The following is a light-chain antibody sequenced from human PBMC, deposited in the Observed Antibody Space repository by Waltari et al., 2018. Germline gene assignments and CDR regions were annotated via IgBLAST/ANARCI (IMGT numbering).Light chain of an antibody. V-gene: IGLV1-44*01. Sequence: QSVLTQPPSASGTPGQRVTISCSGTTSNIGSDTVNWFRHLPGTAPQLLRVCYTRRPSGVPDRFSGSKSGTSASLAISGLQSDDEADYYCAAWDYRLNIWVFGGGTKLTVL. CDR1: TSNIGSDT. CDR2: CYT. J-gene: IGLJ3*02. CDR3: AAWDYRLNIWV.